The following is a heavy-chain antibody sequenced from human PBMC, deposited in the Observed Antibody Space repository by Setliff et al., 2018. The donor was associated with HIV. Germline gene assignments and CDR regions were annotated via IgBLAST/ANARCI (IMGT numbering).Heavy chain of an antibody. Sequence: TLSLTCAVYGGSFSGYYWGWIRQPPGTGLEWIGSFYRSTTYYNPSLKSRVTISVDTSKNQFSLKLSSVTAADTAVYYCARGRLPTGMDVWGKGTTVTVSS. J-gene: IGHJ6*04. V-gene: IGHV4-34*01. CDR3: ARGRLPTGMDV. D-gene: IGHD4-17*01. CDR1: GGSFSGYY. CDR2: FYRSTT.